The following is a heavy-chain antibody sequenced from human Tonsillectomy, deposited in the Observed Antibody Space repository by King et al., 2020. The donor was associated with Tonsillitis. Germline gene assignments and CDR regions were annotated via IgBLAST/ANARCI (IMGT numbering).Heavy chain of an antibody. V-gene: IGHV3-73*02. CDR3: TSHESRVREDFDL. CDR1: GFSFSGSG. Sequence: VQLVESGGGLVQPGGSVKLSCAASGFSFSGSGIHWVRQASGKGLEWLGRVRSKANSYATAYAASVKGRFTISRDDSNNTAYLQMNSLKSDDTAVYYCTSHESRVREDFDLWGRGTLVTVSS. CDR2: VRSKANSYAT. J-gene: IGHJ2*01. D-gene: IGHD3-10*01.